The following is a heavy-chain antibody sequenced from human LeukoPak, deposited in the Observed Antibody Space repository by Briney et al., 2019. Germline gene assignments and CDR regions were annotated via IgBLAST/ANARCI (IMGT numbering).Heavy chain of an antibody. Sequence: PGGSLRLSCAAPGFGFSRYWMHWVRQAPGKGLEWVSYISGNSSTIYYADSVKGRFTISRDNAKNSLYLQMNSLRVEDTAFYYCARDRWFGESLPAHFEYWGQGTLVTVSS. D-gene: IGHD3-10*01. J-gene: IGHJ4*02. CDR1: GFGFSRYW. CDR2: ISGNSSTI. V-gene: IGHV3-48*01. CDR3: ARDRWFGESLPAHFEY.